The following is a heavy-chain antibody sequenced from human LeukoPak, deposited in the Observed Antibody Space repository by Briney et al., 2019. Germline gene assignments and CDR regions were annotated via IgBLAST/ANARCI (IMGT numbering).Heavy chain of an antibody. CDR3: ARPYYYDSRIDP. Sequence: SETLSLTCTVSGGSISSGDYYWSWIRQPPGKGLEWVGYMYYSGSTYYNPSLKSRVTISIDTSKNQFSLKLSSVTAADTTVYYCARPYYYDSRIDPWGQGTLVTVSS. V-gene: IGHV4-30-4*01. D-gene: IGHD3-22*01. CDR2: MYYSGST. CDR1: GGSISSGDYY. J-gene: IGHJ5*02.